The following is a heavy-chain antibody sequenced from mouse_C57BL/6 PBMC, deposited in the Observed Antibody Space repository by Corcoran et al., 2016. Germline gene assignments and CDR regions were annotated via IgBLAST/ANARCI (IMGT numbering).Heavy chain of an antibody. D-gene: IGHD3-3*01. CDR1: GYTFTTYG. Sequence: QIQLVQSGPELKKPGETVKISCKASGYTFTTYGMSWVKQAPGKGLKWMGWINTYSGVPTYADDFKGRFAFSLETSASTAYLQINNLKNEDTATYFCARYRDDYAMDYWGQGTSVTVSS. CDR3: ARYRDDYAMDY. J-gene: IGHJ4*01. V-gene: IGHV9-3*01. CDR2: INTYSGVP.